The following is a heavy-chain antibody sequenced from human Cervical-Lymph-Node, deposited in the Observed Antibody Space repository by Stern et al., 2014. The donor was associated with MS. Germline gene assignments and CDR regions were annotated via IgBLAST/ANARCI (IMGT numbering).Heavy chain of an antibody. D-gene: IGHD3-22*01. CDR2: IIPIFYIE. Sequence: QMQLVQSGAAVKKPASSVKVSCKASGGSFRNYAISWVRQAPGQGLEWMGGIIPIFYIENYAKKFQGRVTITADESTSTAYMELSSLISEDTAVYYCARGDSSGWYSLDDWGQGTLVTVSS. J-gene: IGHJ4*02. V-gene: IGHV1-69*01. CDR3: ARGDSSGWYSLDD. CDR1: GGSFRNYA.